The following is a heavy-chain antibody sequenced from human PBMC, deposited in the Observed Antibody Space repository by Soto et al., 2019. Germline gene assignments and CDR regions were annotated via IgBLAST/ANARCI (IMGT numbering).Heavy chain of an antibody. CDR1: GGSISSGDYY. V-gene: IGHV4-30-4*01. CDR3: ARENWNDSAVMRWFDP. CDR2: IYYSGST. Sequence: PSETLSLTCTVSGGSISSGDYYWSWIRQPPGKGLEWIGYIYYSGSTYYNPSLKSRVTISVDTSKNQFSLKLSSVTAADTAVYYCARENWNDSAVMRWFDPWGQGTLVTV. D-gene: IGHD1-1*01. J-gene: IGHJ5*02.